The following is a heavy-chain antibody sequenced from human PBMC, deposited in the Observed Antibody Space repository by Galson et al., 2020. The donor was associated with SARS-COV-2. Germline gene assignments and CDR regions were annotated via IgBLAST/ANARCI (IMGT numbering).Heavy chain of an antibody. V-gene: IGHV5-51*01. CDR2: IYPGDSDT. CDR1: GYSFTSYW. D-gene: IGHD2-21*02. Sequence: HWESLKITCTASGYSFTSYWIGWVRQMPGKGLECIGIIYPGDSDTRYSPSCQGQVTISADKSMNTAYLQRSRLKASDTAIYYCAREGWTDLVTAYEALGYCELWGRGTLGAVSS. J-gene: IGHJ2*01. CDR3: AREGWTDLVTAYEALGYCEL.